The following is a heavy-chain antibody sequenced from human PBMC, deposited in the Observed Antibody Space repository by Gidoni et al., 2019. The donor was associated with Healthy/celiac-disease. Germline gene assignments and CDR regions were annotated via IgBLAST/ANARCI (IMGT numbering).Heavy chain of an antibody. D-gene: IGHD3-10*01. CDR2: IYYSGST. Sequence: QVQLQESGPGLVKPSETLSLTCTVSGGSISSYYWSWIRQPPGKGLEWIGYIYYSGSTNYNPSLKSRGTISVDTAKNQFSLKLSSVTAADTAVYYCARVLWFGELLGAFDIWGQGTMVTVSS. J-gene: IGHJ3*02. CDR1: GGSISSYY. CDR3: ARVLWFGELLGAFDI. V-gene: IGHV4-59*01.